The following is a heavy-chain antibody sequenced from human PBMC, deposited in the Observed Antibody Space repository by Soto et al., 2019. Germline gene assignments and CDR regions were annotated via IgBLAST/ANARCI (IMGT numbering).Heavy chain of an antibody. D-gene: IGHD3-3*01. J-gene: IGHJ4*01. CDR3: AKGRAITVYGVDILFGH. CDR2: ISGSGDNK. V-gene: IGHV3-23*01. CDR1: GLIFNDYA. Sequence: GFLRVSCKASGLIFNDYAITWVRHAPGKGLQWVSVISGSGDNKFYAASVKGRFAISRDNSKNVLYLQMNSLSADDAAVYFCAKGRAITVYGVDILFGHWGLGSLFTVSS.